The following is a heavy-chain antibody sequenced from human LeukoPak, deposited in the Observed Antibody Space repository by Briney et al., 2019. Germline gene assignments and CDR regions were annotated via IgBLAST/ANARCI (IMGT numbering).Heavy chain of an antibody. V-gene: IGHV1-18*01. CDR3: ARVEVNNYYYYGMDV. CDR2: ISAYNGNT. D-gene: IGHD2-21*01. CDR1: GYTFTSYG. J-gene: IGHJ6*02. Sequence: GASVKVSCKASGYTFTSYGISWVRQAPGQGLEWMGWISAYNGNTNYAQKLQGRVTMTTDTSTSTAYMELRSLRSDDTAVYYCARVEVNNYYYYGMDVWGQGTTVTVSS.